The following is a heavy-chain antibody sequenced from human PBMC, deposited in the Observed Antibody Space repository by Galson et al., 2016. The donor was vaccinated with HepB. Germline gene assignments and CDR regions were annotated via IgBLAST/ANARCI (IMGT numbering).Heavy chain of an antibody. CDR3: ARGANSFGSGSYTAFDV. J-gene: IGHJ3*01. D-gene: IGHD1-26*01. CDR2: INHSGST. Sequence: ETLSLTCGIYGGSFSGYYWSWIRQPPGKGLECIGEINHSGSTNYNPSLESRVTLSVETSKNQFSLKMSSVSAADTAVYYCARGANSFGSGSYTAFDVWGQGTMVTVS. V-gene: IGHV4-34*01. CDR1: GGSFSGYY.